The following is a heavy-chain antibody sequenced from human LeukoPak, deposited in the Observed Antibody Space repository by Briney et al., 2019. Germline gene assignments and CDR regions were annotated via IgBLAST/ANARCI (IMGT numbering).Heavy chain of an antibody. Sequence: SETLSLTCTVSGGSISSSSYYWGWIRQPPGKGLEWIGYIYYSGSTNYNPSLKSRVTISVDTSKNQFSLKLSSVTAADTAVYYCAGGTSYYYDSSGYNYYYYYMDVWGKGTTVTVSS. V-gene: IGHV4-61*05. CDR1: GGSISSSSYY. J-gene: IGHJ6*03. D-gene: IGHD3-22*01. CDR2: IYYSGST. CDR3: AGGTSYYYDSSGYNYYYYYMDV.